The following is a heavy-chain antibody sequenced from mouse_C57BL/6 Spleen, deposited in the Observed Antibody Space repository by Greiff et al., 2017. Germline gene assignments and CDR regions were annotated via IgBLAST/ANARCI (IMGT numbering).Heavy chain of an antibody. CDR3: AKKDYGSSYAWFAY. J-gene: IGHJ3*01. CDR1: GFSLTSYG. Sequence: VKLVESGPGLVQPSQSLSITCTVSGFSLTSYGVHWVRQSPGKGLEWLGVIWSGGSTDYNAAFISRLSISKDNSKSQVSFKMNSLQADDTAIYYCAKKDYGSSYAWFAYWGQGTLVTVSA. D-gene: IGHD1-1*01. CDR2: IWSGGST. V-gene: IGHV2-2*01.